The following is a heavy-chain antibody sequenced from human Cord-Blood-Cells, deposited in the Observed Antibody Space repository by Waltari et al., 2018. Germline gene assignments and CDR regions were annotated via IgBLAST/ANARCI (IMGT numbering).Heavy chain of an antibody. V-gene: IGHV4-39*07. CDR2: IYYSGST. CDR1: GGSISSSSYY. Sequence: QLQLQESGPGLVKPSETLSLTCTVSGGSISSSSYYWGWIRQPPGKGLEWIGSIYYSGSTYYHPSLKRRVTISVDTSKDRCSLELGSVTAADTAVYYGASEGSGSYDYWGQGTLVTVSS. J-gene: IGHJ4*02. D-gene: IGHD1-26*01. CDR3: ASEGSGSYDY.